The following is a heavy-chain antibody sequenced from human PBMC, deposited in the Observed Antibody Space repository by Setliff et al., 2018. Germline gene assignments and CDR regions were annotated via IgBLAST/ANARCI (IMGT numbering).Heavy chain of an antibody. CDR3: ARSFSRREKFLLDY. Sequence: PSETLSLTCTVSGGSISSYYWGWIRQPAGRALEWIGRIYASGDTNYNPSLTSRVTISMDTSKNQFSLKVSSVTAADTAVYYCARSFSRREKFLLDYWGQGALVTVSS. CDR2: IYASGDT. J-gene: IGHJ4*02. CDR1: GGSISSYY. V-gene: IGHV4-4*07.